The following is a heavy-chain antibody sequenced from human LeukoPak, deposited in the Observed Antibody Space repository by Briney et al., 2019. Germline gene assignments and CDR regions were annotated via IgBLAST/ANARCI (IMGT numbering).Heavy chain of an antibody. J-gene: IGHJ3*02. CDR3: ARNRMTRDAFDI. Sequence: ASVKVSCKASGYTFTGYYMHWVRQAPGQGLEWMGWINLNSGGTNYAQKFQGRVTMTRDTSISTAYMELSRLRSDDTAVYYCARNRMTRDAFDIWGQGTMVTVSS. CDR2: INLNSGGT. CDR1: GYTFTGYY. D-gene: IGHD4-11*01. V-gene: IGHV1-2*02.